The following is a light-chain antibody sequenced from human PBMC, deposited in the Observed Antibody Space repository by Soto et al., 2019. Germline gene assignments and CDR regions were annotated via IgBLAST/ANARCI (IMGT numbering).Light chain of an antibody. CDR1: QSVSSNY. CDR2: GAS. CDR3: QQYGSSPYT. Sequence: IVLTQSPGTLSLSPGERATLSCRASQSVSSNYLAWYQQKPGQAARLLIYGASNRATAIADRFSGSGSAKDFTLTISRLDPEDFAVYYCQQYGSSPYTFGQGTRLDI. V-gene: IGKV3-20*01. J-gene: IGKJ2*01.